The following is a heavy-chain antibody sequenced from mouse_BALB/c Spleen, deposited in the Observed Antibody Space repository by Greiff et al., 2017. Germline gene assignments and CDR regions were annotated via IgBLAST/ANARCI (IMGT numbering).Heavy chain of an antibody. D-gene: IGHD1-1*01. V-gene: IGHV5-6*01. Sequence: EVNVVESGGDLVKPGGSLKLSCAASGFTFSSYGMSWVRQTPDKRLEWVATISSGGSYTYYPDSVKGRFTISRDNAKNTLYLQMSSLKSEDTAMYYCARQDYYGSSYGDAMDYWGQGTSVTVSS. J-gene: IGHJ4*01. CDR1: GFTFSSYG. CDR2: ISSGGSYT. CDR3: ARQDYYGSSYGDAMDY.